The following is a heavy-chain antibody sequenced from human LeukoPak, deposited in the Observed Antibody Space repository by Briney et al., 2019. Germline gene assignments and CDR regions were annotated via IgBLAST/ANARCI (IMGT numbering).Heavy chain of an antibody. J-gene: IGHJ4*02. Sequence: EASVKVSCKASGYTFTTYGITWVRQAPGQGLEWMGWISAYNGNTNSAQKLQGRVTMTTDTSTSTAYMELRSLRSDDTAVYYCARAHNCYVYYFDNWGQGTLVTVSS. V-gene: IGHV1-18*01. CDR1: GYTFTTYG. CDR3: ARAHNCYVYYFDN. D-gene: IGHD1-1*01. CDR2: ISAYNGNT.